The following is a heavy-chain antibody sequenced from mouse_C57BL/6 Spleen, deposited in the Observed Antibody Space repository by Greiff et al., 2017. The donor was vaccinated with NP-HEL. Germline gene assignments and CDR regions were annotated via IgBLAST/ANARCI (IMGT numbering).Heavy chain of an antibody. Sequence: VQLQQSGPELVKPGASVKISCKASGYSFTGYYMNWVKQSPEKSLEWIGEINPSTGGTTYNQKFKAKATLTVDKSSSTAYMQLKSLTSEDSAVYYCAREGVGNSMDYWGQGTSVTVSS. CDR3: AREGVGNSMDY. J-gene: IGHJ4*01. D-gene: IGHD2-1*01. CDR2: INPSTGGT. V-gene: IGHV1-42*01. CDR1: GYSFTGYY.